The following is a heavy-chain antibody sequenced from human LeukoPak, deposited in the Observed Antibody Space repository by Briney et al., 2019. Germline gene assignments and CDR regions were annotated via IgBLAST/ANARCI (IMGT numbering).Heavy chain of an antibody. V-gene: IGHV3-23*01. D-gene: IGHD6-6*01. CDR3: AEGVFDYSSSSVWFDP. CDR1: GFTFSSYA. CDR2: ISGSGGTT. Sequence: GGSLRLSCAASGFTFSSYAMNWVRQAPGKGLEWVSGISGSGGTTYYADSVKGRFTISRDNSEKTLHLQMNSLRAEDTAVYYCAEGVFDYSSSSVWFDPWGQGTLVTVSS. J-gene: IGHJ5*02.